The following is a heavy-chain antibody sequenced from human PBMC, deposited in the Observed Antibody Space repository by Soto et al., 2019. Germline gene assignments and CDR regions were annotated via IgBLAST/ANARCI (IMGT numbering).Heavy chain of an antibody. Sequence: QVQLVQSGPEVRKPGASVKVSCKASGYIFSRYGISWVRQAPGQELEWMAWISGYNGNTKFGERVQGRVNVTTDTSTSTAYMELRSLRSDDTAVYYCAREAAAERNYYGLDVWGQGTTVIVSS. D-gene: IGHD6-13*01. CDR1: GYIFSRYG. CDR3: AREAAAERNYYGLDV. CDR2: ISGYNGNT. J-gene: IGHJ6*02. V-gene: IGHV1-18*04.